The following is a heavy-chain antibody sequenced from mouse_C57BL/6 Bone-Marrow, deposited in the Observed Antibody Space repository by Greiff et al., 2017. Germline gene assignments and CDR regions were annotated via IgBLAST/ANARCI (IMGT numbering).Heavy chain of an antibody. Sequence: EVQLQQSGPVLVKPGASVKMSCKASGYTFTDYYMNWVKQSHGKSLEWIGVINPYNGGTSYNQKFKGKATLTVDKSASTAYMELNSLTSEDSAVYYCARVWSLGDYWGQGTTLTVSS. D-gene: IGHD2-10*02. J-gene: IGHJ2*01. CDR2: INPYNGGT. CDR1: GYTFTDYY. V-gene: IGHV1-19*01. CDR3: ARVWSLGDY.